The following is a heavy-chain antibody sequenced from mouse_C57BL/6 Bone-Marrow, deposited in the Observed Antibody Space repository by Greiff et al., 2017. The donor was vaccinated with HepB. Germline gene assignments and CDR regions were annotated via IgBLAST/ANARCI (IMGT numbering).Heavy chain of an antibody. CDR2: IYPRSGNT. D-gene: IGHD2-12*01. Sequence: VHLVESGAELARPGASVKLSCKASGYTFTSYGISWVKQRTGQGLEWIGEIYPRSGNTYYNEKFKGKATLTADKSSSTAYMELRSLTSEDSAVYFCARFGYYSWFAYWGQGTLVTVSA. V-gene: IGHV1-81*01. CDR1: GYTFTSYG. CDR3: ARFGYYSWFAY. J-gene: IGHJ3*01.